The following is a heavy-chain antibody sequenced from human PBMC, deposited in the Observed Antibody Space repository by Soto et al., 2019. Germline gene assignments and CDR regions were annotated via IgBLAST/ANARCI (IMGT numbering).Heavy chain of an antibody. CDR3: ASSPGPYYYGSGSPKNWFDP. Sequence: QLQLQESGPGLVKPSETLSLTCTVSGGSISSSSYYWGWIRQPPGKGLEWIGRIYYSGSTYYNPSLESRVTISVDTSKNQFSLKLSSVTAADTAVYYCASSPGPYYYGSGSPKNWFDPWGQGTLVTVSS. V-gene: IGHV4-39*01. D-gene: IGHD3-10*01. CDR1: GGSISSSSYY. J-gene: IGHJ5*02. CDR2: IYYSGST.